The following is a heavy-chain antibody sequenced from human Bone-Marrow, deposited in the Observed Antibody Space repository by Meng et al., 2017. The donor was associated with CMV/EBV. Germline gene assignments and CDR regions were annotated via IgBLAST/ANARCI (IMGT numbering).Heavy chain of an antibody. D-gene: IGHD3-22*01. CDR2: INPNSGGT. CDR1: GYTFTGYY. Sequence: ASVKVSCKASGYTFTGYYMHWVRQAPGQGLEWMGWINPNSGGTNYAQKFQGRVTMTRDTSIGTAYMELSRLRSDDTAVYYCARLDIYDSSGYNGYWGQGTLVTVSS. J-gene: IGHJ4*02. V-gene: IGHV1-2*02. CDR3: ARLDIYDSSGYNGY.